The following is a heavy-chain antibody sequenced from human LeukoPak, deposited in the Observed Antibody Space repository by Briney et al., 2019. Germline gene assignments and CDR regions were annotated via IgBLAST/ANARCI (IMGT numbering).Heavy chain of an antibody. CDR2: ISGSGGST. J-gene: IGHJ4*02. D-gene: IGHD6-13*01. CDR3: AKDHSWSPLYYFDY. V-gene: IGHV3-23*01. Sequence: GGSLRLSCAASGFTFSSYAMSWVRQAPGKGPEWVSAISGSGGSTYYADSVKGRFTISRDNSKNTLYLQMNSVRAEDMAVYYCAKDHSWSPLYYFDYWGQGNLGTVSS. CDR1: GFTFSSYA.